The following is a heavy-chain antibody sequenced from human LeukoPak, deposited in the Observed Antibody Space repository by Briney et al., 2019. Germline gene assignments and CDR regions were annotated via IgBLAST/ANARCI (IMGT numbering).Heavy chain of an antibody. Sequence: PSETLSLTCTVSGGSISSYYWSWIRQPPGKGLDWIGYIYYSGSTNYNPSLKSRVTISVDTSKNQFSLKLSSVTAADTAVYYCARHGYSSGWYVPTWFDPWGQGTLVTVSS. CDR2: IYYSGST. D-gene: IGHD6-19*01. J-gene: IGHJ5*02. CDR1: GGSISSYY. CDR3: ARHGYSSGWYVPTWFDP. V-gene: IGHV4-59*08.